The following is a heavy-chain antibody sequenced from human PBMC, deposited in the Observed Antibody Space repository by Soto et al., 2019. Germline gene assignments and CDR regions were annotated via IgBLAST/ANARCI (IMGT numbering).Heavy chain of an antibody. CDR2: ISSSGSTI. D-gene: IGHD3-22*01. CDR3: ARDFDYGSGGFYYGFDY. J-gene: IGHJ4*02. V-gene: IGHV3-11*01. Sequence: QVQLVESGGGLVKPGGSLRLSCAVSGFSFSDFYMVWIRQAPGKGLEWVSYISSSGSTISYADSVKGRFTISRDNVKNSLYLQMNSLRVEDTAVYYCARDFDYGSGGFYYGFDYWGQGSLVTVSS. CDR1: GFSFSDFY.